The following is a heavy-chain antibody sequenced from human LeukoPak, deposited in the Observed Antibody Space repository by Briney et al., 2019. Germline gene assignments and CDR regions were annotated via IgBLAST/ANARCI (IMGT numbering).Heavy chain of an antibody. CDR2: IKGKTDGGTK. CDR3: TTDRVSRNGPQFDY. V-gene: IGHV3-15*01. J-gene: IGHJ4*02. Sequence: GESLRLSCTASGFTFSNFWMGWVRQAPGKGLEWIARIKGKTDGGTKDYAAPVKDRFIVSRDDSENTLHLQMNSLKTEDTGMYYCTTDRVSRNGPQFDYWGQGTLVTVSS. D-gene: IGHD5/OR15-5a*01. CDR1: GFTFSNFW.